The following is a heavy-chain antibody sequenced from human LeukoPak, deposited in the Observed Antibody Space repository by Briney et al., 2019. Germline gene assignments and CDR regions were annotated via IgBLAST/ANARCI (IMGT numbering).Heavy chain of an antibody. CDR1: GFTLSGSA. D-gene: IGHD3-9*01. V-gene: IGHV3-73*01. CDR2: IRSKANSYAT. CDR3: TRHGGILTGCEGTDY. J-gene: IGHJ4*02. Sequence: GGSLKLSCAPSGFTLSGSAMHWVRQASGDGLEWVGRIRSKANSYATAYAASVKGRCTISRDDSKNTAYLQMNSLKTEDTAVYYCTRHGGILTGCEGTDYWGQGTLVTVSS.